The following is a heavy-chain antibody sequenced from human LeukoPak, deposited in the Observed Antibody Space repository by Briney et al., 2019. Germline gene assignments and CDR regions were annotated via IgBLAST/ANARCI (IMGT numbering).Heavy chain of an antibody. V-gene: IGHV4-59*01. CDR3: ARVGDWNDLVY. CDR2: ILYSGTTT. CDR1: GGSISTYY. D-gene: IGHD1-1*01. Sequence: PSETLSLTCTVSGGSISTYYWSWIRQTPGKGLEWIGYILYSGTTTNYNPSLKSRVTISVDTSKNQFSLKLSSVTAADTAVYYCARVGDWNDLVYWGQGTLVTVSS. J-gene: IGHJ4*02.